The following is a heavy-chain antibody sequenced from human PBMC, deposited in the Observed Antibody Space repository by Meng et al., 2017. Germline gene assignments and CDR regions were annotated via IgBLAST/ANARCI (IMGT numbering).Heavy chain of an antibody. CDR2: ISGSGGST. CDR1: GFTFSSYA. J-gene: IGHJ6*02. D-gene: IGHD1-26*01. V-gene: IGHV3-23*01. CDR3: AKDRPLESYYPYYYYYGMDV. Sequence: GESLKISCAASGFTFSSYAMSWVRQAPGKGLEWVSAISGSGGSTYYADSVKGRFTISRDNSKNTLYLQMNSLRAEDTAVYYCAKDRPLESYYPYYYYYGMDVWGQGTTVTVSS.